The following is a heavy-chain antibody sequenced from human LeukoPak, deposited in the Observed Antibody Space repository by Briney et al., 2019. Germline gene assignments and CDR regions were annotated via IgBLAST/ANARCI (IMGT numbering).Heavy chain of an antibody. D-gene: IGHD3-22*01. CDR1: GFTFSNAW. Sequence: GGSLRLSCAASGFTFSNAWMSWVRQAPGKGLEWVGRIKSKTDGGTTDYAAPVKGRFTISRDDSKNTLYLQMNSLKTEDTAVYYCTTDSGVNYYDSSGYYLDAFDIWGQGTMVTVSS. V-gene: IGHV3-15*01. CDR3: TTDSGVNYYDSSGYYLDAFDI. CDR2: IKSKTDGGTT. J-gene: IGHJ3*02.